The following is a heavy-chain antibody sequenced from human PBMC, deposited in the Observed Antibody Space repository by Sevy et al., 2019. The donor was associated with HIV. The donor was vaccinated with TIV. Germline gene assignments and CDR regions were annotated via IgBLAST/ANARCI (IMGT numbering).Heavy chain of an antibody. J-gene: IGHJ6*02. Sequence: GGSLRLSCAASGFTFSSYAMHWVRQAPGKGLEWVAVISYDGSNKYYADSEKGRFTISRDNSKNTLYLQMNSLRAEDTAVYYCARDFQGTLYYYGMDVWGQGTTVTVSS. CDR1: GFTFSSYA. V-gene: IGHV3-30*04. D-gene: IGHD1-1*01. CDR3: ARDFQGTLYYYGMDV. CDR2: ISYDGSNK.